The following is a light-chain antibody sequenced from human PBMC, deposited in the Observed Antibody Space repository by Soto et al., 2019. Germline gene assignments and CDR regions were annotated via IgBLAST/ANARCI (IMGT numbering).Light chain of an antibody. Sequence: DFVMTQSPDSLAVSLGERATINCKSGQSVLYTASSKNFLAWYQQKPGQPPKLLISWASTRASGVPDRFSGGGFGPDFTRTISSLQPEDVAVYYCQQYYRTPYTSGHGTKLEIK. CDR2: WAS. V-gene: IGKV4-1*01. J-gene: IGKJ2*01. CDR3: QQYYRTPYT. CDR1: QSVLYTASSKNF.